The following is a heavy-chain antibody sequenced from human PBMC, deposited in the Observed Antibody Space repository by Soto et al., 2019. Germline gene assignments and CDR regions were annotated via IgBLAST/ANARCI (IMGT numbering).Heavy chain of an antibody. CDR1: GGTFSSYA. Sequence: SVKVSCKASGGTFSSYAISWVRQAPGQGLEWMGGIIPIFGTADYAQKFQGRVTITADESTSTAYMELSSLRSEDTAVYYCARVLHQRLAPPGIGWFDPWGQGTLVTVSS. CDR3: ARVLHQRLAPPGIGWFDP. D-gene: IGHD6-25*01. J-gene: IGHJ5*02. CDR2: IIPIFGTA. V-gene: IGHV1-69*13.